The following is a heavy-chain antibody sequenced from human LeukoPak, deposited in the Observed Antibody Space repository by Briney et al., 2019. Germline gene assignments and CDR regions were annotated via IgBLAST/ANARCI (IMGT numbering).Heavy chain of an antibody. CDR3: ARGRRVLYCSSTSCYGLPLGNY. CDR1: GFTFSGYA. Sequence: PGGSLRLSCAASGFTFSGYAMHWVRQAPGKGLEWVAVISYDGSNKYYADSVKGRFTISRDNSKNTLYLQMNSLRAEDTAVYYCARGRRVLYCSSTSCYGLPLGNYWGQGTLVTVSS. CDR2: ISYDGSNK. V-gene: IGHV3-30-3*01. J-gene: IGHJ4*02. D-gene: IGHD2-2*01.